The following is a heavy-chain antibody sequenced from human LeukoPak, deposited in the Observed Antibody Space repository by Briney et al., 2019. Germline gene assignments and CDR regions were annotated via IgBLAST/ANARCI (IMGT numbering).Heavy chain of an antibody. CDR3: AKDSDYSSSWYSPIDTFDI. V-gene: IGHV3-23*01. Sequence: GGSLRLSCAASGFTFSSYAMSWVRQAPGKGPEWVSTISIDGGRTYYADSVKGRFTVSRDTSKNTLHLQMNSLRAEDTAVYFCAKDSDYSSSWYSPIDTFDIWGQGTMVTVSS. D-gene: IGHD6-13*01. CDR2: ISIDGGRT. J-gene: IGHJ3*02. CDR1: GFTFSSYA.